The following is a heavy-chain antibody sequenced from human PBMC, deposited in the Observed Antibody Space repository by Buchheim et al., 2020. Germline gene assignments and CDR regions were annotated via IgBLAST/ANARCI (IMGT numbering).Heavy chain of an antibody. Sequence: QVQLQQWGAGLLKPSETLSLTCAVYGGSFSGYYWSWIRQPPGKGLEWIGEINHSGSTNYNPSLKSRVTISVDTSKNQFSLKLSSVTAADTAVYYCAGGRRQQLVYYYYGMDVWGQGT. CDR2: INHSGST. CDR1: GGSFSGYY. D-gene: IGHD6-13*01. CDR3: AGGRRQQLVYYYYGMDV. J-gene: IGHJ6*02. V-gene: IGHV4-34*01.